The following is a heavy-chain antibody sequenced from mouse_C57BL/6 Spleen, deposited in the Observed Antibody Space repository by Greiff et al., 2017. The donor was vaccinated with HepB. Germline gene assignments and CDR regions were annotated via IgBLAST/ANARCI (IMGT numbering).Heavy chain of an antibody. D-gene: IGHD1-1*01. Sequence: DVKLVESGGGLVKPGGSLKLSCAASGFTFSSYAMSWVRQTPEKRLEWVATISDGGSYTYYPDNVKGRFTISRDNAKNNLYLQMSHLKSEDTAMYYCARAFITTVVPHWYFDVWGTGTTVTVSS. V-gene: IGHV5-4*03. CDR2: ISDGGSYT. CDR3: ARAFITTVVPHWYFDV. J-gene: IGHJ1*03. CDR1: GFTFSSYA.